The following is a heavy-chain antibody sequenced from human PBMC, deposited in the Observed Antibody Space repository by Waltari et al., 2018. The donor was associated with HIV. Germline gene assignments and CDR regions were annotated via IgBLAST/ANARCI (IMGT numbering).Heavy chain of an antibody. CDR2: IYPGDSET. CDR1: GYMFISYW. J-gene: IGHJ2*01. D-gene: IGHD4-17*01. Sequence: EVQLVQSGAEVKKPGESLKISCKGSGYMFISYWIGWVRQMPGKGLEWMGSIYPGDSETRYSPSFQGQVTISVDKSINTAYLQWSSLKASDTAMYYCARRTIAQDYGDYGDWYFDLWGRGTLVSVSS. V-gene: IGHV5-51*03. CDR3: ARRTIAQDYGDYGDWYFDL.